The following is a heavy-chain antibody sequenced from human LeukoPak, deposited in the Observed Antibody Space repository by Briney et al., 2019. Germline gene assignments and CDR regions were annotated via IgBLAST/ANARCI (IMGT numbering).Heavy chain of an antibody. V-gene: IGHV1-2*06. CDR3: ARGVVRGGDFDY. CDR2: INPNSGGT. J-gene: IGHJ4*02. Sequence: ASVKVSCKASGYTFTGYYMHWVRQAPGQGLEWMGRINPNSGGTNYAQKVQGRVTMTRDTSISTGYMELSRLRSDDTAVYYCARGVVRGGDFDYWGQGTLVTVSS. D-gene: IGHD1-26*01. CDR1: GYTFTGYY.